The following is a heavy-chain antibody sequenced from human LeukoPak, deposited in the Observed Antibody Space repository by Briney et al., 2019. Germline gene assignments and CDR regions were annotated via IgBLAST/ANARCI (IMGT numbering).Heavy chain of an antibody. Sequence: ASVKVSCKASGYSFTGYYIHWMRQAPGQGLEWMGIINPSGGSTSYAQKFQGRVTMTRDTSTSTVYMELSSLRSEDTAVYYCARSDDSSGYYFYWGRGTLVTVSS. CDR1: GYSFTGYY. V-gene: IGHV1-46*01. J-gene: IGHJ4*02. CDR2: INPSGGST. CDR3: ARSDDSSGYYFY. D-gene: IGHD3-22*01.